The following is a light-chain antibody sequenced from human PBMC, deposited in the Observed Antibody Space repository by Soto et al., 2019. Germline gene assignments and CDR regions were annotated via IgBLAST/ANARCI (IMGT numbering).Light chain of an antibody. V-gene: IGKV3-20*01. Sequence: KRASLSGMASQSVSHTYVAWYQQKPGQAPRLRIYGASNRATGIPDRFRGSGSGTDFTLTISSQAADGIRDYCRHSACLLSTF. CDR3: HSACLLST. CDR1: QSVSHTY. J-gene: IGKJ4*02. CDR2: GAS.